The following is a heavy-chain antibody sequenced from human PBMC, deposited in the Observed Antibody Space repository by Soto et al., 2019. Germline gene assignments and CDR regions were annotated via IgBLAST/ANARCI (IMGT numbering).Heavy chain of an antibody. CDR2: ISSSGSTI. CDR1: GFTFSSYE. D-gene: IGHD3-22*01. CDR3: ARVGMDDSRAYFDY. Sequence: PGGSLRLSCAASGFTFSSYEMNWVRQAPGKGLEWVSYISSSGSTIYYADSVKGRFTISRDNAKNSLYLQMNSLRAGDTAVYYCARVGMDDSRAYFDYWGQGTLVTVSS. J-gene: IGHJ4*02. V-gene: IGHV3-48*03.